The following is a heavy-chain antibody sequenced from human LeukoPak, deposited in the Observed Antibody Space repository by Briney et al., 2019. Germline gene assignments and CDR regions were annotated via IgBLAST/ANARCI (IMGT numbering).Heavy chain of an antibody. D-gene: IGHD1-26*01. Sequence: PGGSLRLSCAASGFTFSRYWMSWVRQAPGKGLEWVANIKQDGSEKYYVDSVKGRFTISRDNAKNSLYLQMNSLRAEDTAVYYCAREDSGNYYPRARYYSDYWGQGTLVTVSS. V-gene: IGHV3-7*01. J-gene: IGHJ4*02. CDR1: GFTFSRYW. CDR3: AREDSGNYYPRARYYSDY. CDR2: IKQDGSEK.